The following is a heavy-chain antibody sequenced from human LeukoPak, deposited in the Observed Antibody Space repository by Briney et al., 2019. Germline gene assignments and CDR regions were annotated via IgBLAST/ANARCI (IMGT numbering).Heavy chain of an antibody. CDR1: GYTFTSYG. J-gene: IGHJ4*02. CDR2: ISAYKGNT. CDR3: ARLFTISSGWYRSFDY. V-gene: IGHV1-18*01. Sequence: ASVKVSCKASGYTFTSYGISWVRQAPGQGLEWMGWISAYKGNTNYAQKLQGRVTMTTDTSTSTAYMELRSLRSDDTAVYYCARLFTISSGWYRSFDYWGQGTLVTVSS. D-gene: IGHD6-19*01.